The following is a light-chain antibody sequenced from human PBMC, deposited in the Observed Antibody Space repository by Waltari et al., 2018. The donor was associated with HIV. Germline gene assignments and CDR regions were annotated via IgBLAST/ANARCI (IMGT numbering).Light chain of an antibody. Sequence: QSALTQPPSASGSPGQSVTISCTGTSSDVGGYNYVSWYQQHPGKAPKLMIYEVSKRPSGVPDRFSGSKSGSPASRTVFGLQAEDEADYDCSSYAGGNNFGVFGGGTKLTVL. CDR1: SSDVGGYNY. J-gene: IGLJ2*01. V-gene: IGLV2-8*01. CDR2: EVS. CDR3: SSYAGGNNFGV.